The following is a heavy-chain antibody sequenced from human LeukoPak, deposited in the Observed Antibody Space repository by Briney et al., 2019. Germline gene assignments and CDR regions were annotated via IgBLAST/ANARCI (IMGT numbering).Heavy chain of an antibody. CDR1: GFTFSSYS. CDR2: INWNGGST. J-gene: IGHJ4*02. D-gene: IGHD2-2*01. V-gene: IGHV3-20*04. CDR3: ARDLGSSTSCYAN. Sequence: LSGGSLRLSCAASGFTFSSYSMNWVRQAPGKGLEWVSGINWNGGSTGYADSVKGRFTISRDNAKNSLYLQMNSLRAEDTALYYCARDLGSSTSCYANWGQGTLVTVSS.